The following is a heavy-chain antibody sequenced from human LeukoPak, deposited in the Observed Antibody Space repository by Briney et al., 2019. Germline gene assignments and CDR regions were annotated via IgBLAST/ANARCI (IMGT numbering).Heavy chain of an antibody. CDR3: AILNRDTAMVYTDY. Sequence: PSETLSLTCAVYGGSFSGYYWSWIRQPPGKGLEWIGEINHSGSTNYNPSLKSRVTISVDTSKNQFSLKLSSVTAADTAVYYCAILNRDTAMVYTDYWGQGTLVTVSS. J-gene: IGHJ4*02. CDR2: INHSGST. CDR1: GGSFSGYY. D-gene: IGHD5-18*01. V-gene: IGHV4-34*01.